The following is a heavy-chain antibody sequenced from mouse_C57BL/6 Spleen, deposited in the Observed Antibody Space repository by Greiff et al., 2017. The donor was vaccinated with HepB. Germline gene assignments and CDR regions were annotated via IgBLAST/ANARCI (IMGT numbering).Heavy chain of an antibody. Sequence: EVKLMESGGGLVKPGGSLKLSCAASGFTFSSYAMSWVRQTPEKRLEWVATISDGGSYTYYPDNVKGRFTISRDNAKNNLYLQMSHLKSEDTAMYYCARPHYYDGNYGAMDYWGQGTSVTVSS. D-gene: IGHD2-3*01. CDR1: GFTFSSYA. CDR2: ISDGGSYT. V-gene: IGHV5-4*03. CDR3: ARPHYYDGNYGAMDY. J-gene: IGHJ4*01.